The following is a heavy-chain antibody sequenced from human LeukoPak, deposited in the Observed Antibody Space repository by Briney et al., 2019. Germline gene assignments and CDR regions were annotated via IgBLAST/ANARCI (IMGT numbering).Heavy chain of an antibody. CDR2: IYYSGST. CDR3: AREDYDSSGIDY. D-gene: IGHD3-22*01. CDR1: GGSISSYY. Sequence: SETLSLTCTVSGGSISSYYWSWIRQPPGKGLEWMGYIYYSGSTNYNPSLKSRVTISVDTSKNQFSLKLTSVTAADTAVYYCAREDYDSSGIDYWGQGTLVTVSS. J-gene: IGHJ4*02. V-gene: IGHV4-59*01.